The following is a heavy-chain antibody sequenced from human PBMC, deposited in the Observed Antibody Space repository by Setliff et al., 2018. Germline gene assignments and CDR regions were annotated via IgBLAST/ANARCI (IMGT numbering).Heavy chain of an antibody. CDR2: MSSSSITI. Sequence: GGSLRLSCAASGFTFSSYSMNWVRQAPGKGLEWVSYMSSSSITIYYADSVKGRFTISRDNAKNSLYLQMNSLRAEDTAVYYCARVSRSYGLPLDYWGQGTLVTVAS. D-gene: IGHD5-18*01. V-gene: IGHV3-48*04. J-gene: IGHJ4*02. CDR3: ARVSRSYGLPLDY. CDR1: GFTFSSYS.